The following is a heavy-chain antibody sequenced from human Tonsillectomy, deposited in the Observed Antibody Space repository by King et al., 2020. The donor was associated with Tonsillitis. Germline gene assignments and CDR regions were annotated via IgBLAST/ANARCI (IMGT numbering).Heavy chain of an antibody. CDR2: IDPSDSHP. CDR3: ARRYYYYMDV. J-gene: IGHJ6*03. Sequence: QLVQSGAEVRKPGESLKISCRTSGYRFTNYRIIWVRQMPGKGLEWMGTIDPSDSHPNYSPSFQGNVTMSVDRSISTAYVQWSALKASDTAMYYCARRYYYYMDVWGKGTTVTVSS. CDR1: GYRFTNYR. V-gene: IGHV5-10-1*03.